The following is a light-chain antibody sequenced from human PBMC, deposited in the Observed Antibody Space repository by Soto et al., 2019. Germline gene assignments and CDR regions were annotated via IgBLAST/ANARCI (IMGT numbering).Light chain of an antibody. CDR3: QQYGSSPPWT. Sequence: EIVLTQSPGTLSLSPGERATLSCRASQSVSSSYLAWYQQKPGQAPRLLIYCASSRATGIPDRFSGSGPGTDFTLTISRLEPEDFAVYYCQQYGSSPPWTFGQGTKVEIK. CDR2: CAS. V-gene: IGKV3-20*01. CDR1: QSVSSSY. J-gene: IGKJ1*01.